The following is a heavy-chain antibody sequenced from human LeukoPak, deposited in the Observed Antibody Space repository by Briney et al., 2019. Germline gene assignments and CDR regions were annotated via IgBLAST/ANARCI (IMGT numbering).Heavy chain of an antibody. J-gene: IGHJ6*03. Sequence: PGGSLRLSCAASGFTFSTYWMSWVRQAPGKGLEGVANINKDGNKKYCVDSVKGRFTISRDNAKKSLYLQMNSLKAEDTAVYYCARDDYNFWSGSYDYYYYYMDVWGKGTTVTVSS. D-gene: IGHD3-3*01. CDR2: INKDGNKK. V-gene: IGHV3-7*01. CDR1: GFTFSTYW. CDR3: ARDDYNFWSGSYDYYYYYMDV.